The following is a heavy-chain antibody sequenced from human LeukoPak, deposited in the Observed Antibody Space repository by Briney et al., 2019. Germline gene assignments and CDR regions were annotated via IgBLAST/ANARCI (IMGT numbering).Heavy chain of an antibody. CDR3: AREAYYYESSGYYSYYFDY. J-gene: IGHJ4*02. CDR2: ISYDGSSE. CDR1: GFTLSSYA. Sequence: GGSLRLSCTASGFTLSSYAMHWVRQAPGKGLEWVAVISYDGSSEYYADSVKGRFTISRDNSQNTLFLQMNSLKTEDTAIYYCAREAYYYESSGYYSYYFDYWGQGTLVTVSS. D-gene: IGHD3-22*01. V-gene: IGHV3-30-3*01.